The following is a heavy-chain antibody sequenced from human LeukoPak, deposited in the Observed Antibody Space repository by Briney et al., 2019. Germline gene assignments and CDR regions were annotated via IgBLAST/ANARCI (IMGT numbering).Heavy chain of an antibody. V-gene: IGHV3-21*01. CDR2: ISSSSSYI. D-gene: IGHD1-1*01. J-gene: IGHJ4*02. CDR1: GFTFSSYS. CDR3: AKDEVRQTSTY. Sequence: GGSLRLSCAASGFTFSSYSMNWVRQAPGKGLEWVSSISSSSSYIYYADSVKGRFTISRDNSKNTLYLQMNSLRAEDTAVYYCAKDEVRQTSTYWGQGTLVTVSP.